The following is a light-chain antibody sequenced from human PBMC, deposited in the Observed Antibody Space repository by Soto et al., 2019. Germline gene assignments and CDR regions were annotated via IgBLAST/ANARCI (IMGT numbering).Light chain of an antibody. CDR3: QQCYSTPPT. V-gene: IGKV1-39*01. Sequence: DIQMTQSPSSLSASVGDRVTITCRASQSISSYLNWYQQKPGKAPKLLIYAASSLQSGVPSRFSGSGSGTDFTLTISSLQPEDFATYYCQQCYSTPPTFCQGTKVEIK. J-gene: IGKJ1*01. CDR1: QSISSY. CDR2: AAS.